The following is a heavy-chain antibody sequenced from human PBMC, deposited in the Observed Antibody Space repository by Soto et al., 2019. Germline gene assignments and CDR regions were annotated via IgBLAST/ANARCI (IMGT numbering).Heavy chain of an antibody. Sequence: LSLTCAISGDSVSSNSAAWNWIRQSPSRGLEWLGRTYYRSKWYNDYAVSVKSRITINPDTSKNQFSLQLNSVTPEDTAVYYCATARVDIVANDAFDIWGQGTMVTVSS. V-gene: IGHV6-1*01. J-gene: IGHJ3*02. CDR1: GDSVSSNSAA. CDR3: ATARVDIVANDAFDI. D-gene: IGHD5-12*01. CDR2: TYYRSKWYN.